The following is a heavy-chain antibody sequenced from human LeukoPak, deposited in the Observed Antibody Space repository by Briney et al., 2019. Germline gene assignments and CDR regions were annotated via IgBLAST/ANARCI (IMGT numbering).Heavy chain of an antibody. J-gene: IGHJ5*02. V-gene: IGHV1-2*06. Sequence: ASVKVSCKASGYTFTGYYIHWVRQAPGQGLEWMGRINPNTGDTNYAQKFQGRVTMIRDTSITTAYMELSRLTSDDTAIYYCAKVPPSITAAGNWLDPWGQGALVTVSS. CDR2: INPNTGDT. CDR1: GYTFTGYY. CDR3: AKVPPSITAAGNWLDP. D-gene: IGHD6-13*01.